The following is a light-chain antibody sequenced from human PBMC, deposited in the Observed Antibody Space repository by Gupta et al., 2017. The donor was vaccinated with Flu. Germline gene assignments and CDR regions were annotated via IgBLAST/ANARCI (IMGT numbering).Light chain of an antibody. Sequence: SYVLTQPPSVSVAAGHTAVMTCGGDGIGDKSVHWYHQRPGQAPLLVVHDNNDRPSGNFNRFSGSNVGNSATLVIYRVEAGDEADYSCQVWYTRGQTVVFGGGTKLTV. V-gene: IGLV3-21*02. CDR3: QVWYTRGQTVV. J-gene: IGLJ2*01. CDR2: DNN. CDR1: GIGDKS.